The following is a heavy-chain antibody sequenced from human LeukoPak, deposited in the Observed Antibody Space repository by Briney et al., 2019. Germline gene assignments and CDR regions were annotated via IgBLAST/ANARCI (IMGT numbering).Heavy chain of an antibody. Sequence: GGSLRLSCAASGFTFSSYSMNWVRQAPGKGLEWVSYISSSSSTIYYADSVKGRFTISRDNAENSLYLQMNSLRAEDTAVYYCARGIDYGDYGGDYFDYWGQGTLVTVSS. CDR2: ISSSSSTI. J-gene: IGHJ4*02. CDR3: ARGIDYGDYGGDYFDY. V-gene: IGHV3-48*01. CDR1: GFTFSSYS. D-gene: IGHD4-17*01.